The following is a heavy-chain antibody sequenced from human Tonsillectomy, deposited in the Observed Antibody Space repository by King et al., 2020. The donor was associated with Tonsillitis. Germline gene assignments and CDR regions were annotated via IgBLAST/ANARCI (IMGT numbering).Heavy chain of an antibody. D-gene: IGHD3-3*01. CDR2: IHYSGST. Sequence: VQLQESGPGLVKPSETLSLTCTVSGGSISSFYWNWIRQPPGKGLEWIGFIHYSGSTNYNPPLKSRVTTSVDTSKNQFSLKLSSLTAADTAVYYCARAKSGNFWAFDIWGQGTMVTVSS. CDR3: ARAKSGNFWAFDI. CDR1: GGSISSFY. J-gene: IGHJ3*02. V-gene: IGHV4-59*12.